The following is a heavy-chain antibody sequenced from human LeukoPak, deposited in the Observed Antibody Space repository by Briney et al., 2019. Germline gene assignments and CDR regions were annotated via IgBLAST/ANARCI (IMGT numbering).Heavy chain of an antibody. D-gene: IGHD2-15*01. CDR1: GYTFTSYG. V-gene: IGHV1-18*01. CDR2: ISAYNGNT. J-gene: IGHJ4*02. CDR3: ARDWKGYCTSTSCYAGGYCSGGSCQTSFDY. Sequence: GASVKVSCKASGYTFTSYGIIWVRQAPGQGLEWMGWISAYNGNTNYAQKLQGRVTMTTDTSTSTAYMELRSLRSDDTAVYYCARDWKGYCTSTSCYAGGYCSGGSCQTSFDYWGQGTLVTVSS.